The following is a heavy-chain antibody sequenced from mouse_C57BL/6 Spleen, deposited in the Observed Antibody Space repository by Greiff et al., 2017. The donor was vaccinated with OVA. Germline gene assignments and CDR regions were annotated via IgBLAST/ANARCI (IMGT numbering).Heavy chain of an antibody. V-gene: IGHV2-2*01. D-gene: IGHD1-1*01. CDR1: GFSLTSYG. CDR3: ARGDYYGSSYATWFAY. Sequence: VKLVESGPGLVQPSQSLSITCTVSGFSLTSYGVHWVRQSPGKGLEWLGVIWSGGSTDYNAAFISRLSISKDNSKSQVFFKMNSLQADDTAIYYCARGDYYGSSYATWFAYWGQGTLVTVSA. CDR2: IWSGGST. J-gene: IGHJ3*01.